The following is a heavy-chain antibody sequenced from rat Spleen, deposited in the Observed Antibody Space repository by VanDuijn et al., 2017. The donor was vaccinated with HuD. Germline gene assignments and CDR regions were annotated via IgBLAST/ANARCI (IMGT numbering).Heavy chain of an antibody. Sequence: EVQLQESGPGLVKPSQSLSLSCSVTGDSITSHYWGWIRKFPGNKMEWMGYISYSGSTSYNPFIKSRISIARDTSKNQFFLQLTSVATEDTATYYCARYGGYNFDYWGQGVMVTVSS. J-gene: IGHJ2*01. CDR1: GDSITSHY. V-gene: IGHV3-1*01. CDR2: ISYSGST. CDR3: ARYGGYNFDY. D-gene: IGHD2-3*01.